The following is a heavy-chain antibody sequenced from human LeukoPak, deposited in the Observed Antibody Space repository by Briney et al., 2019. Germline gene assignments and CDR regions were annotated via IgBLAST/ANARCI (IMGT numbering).Heavy chain of an antibody. J-gene: IGHJ4*02. D-gene: IGHD6-19*01. CDR2: IYSGGST. V-gene: IGHV3-53*01. Sequence: GGSLRLSCAASGFTVSSNYMSRVRQAPGKGLEWVSVIYSGGSTYYADSVKGRFTISRDNSKNTLYLQMNSLRAEDTAVYYCARGIAVTGTFDYWGQGTLVTVSS. CDR3: ARGIAVTGTFDY. CDR1: GFTVSSNY.